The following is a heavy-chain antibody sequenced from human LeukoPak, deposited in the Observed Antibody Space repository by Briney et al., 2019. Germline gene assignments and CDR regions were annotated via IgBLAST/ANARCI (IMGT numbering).Heavy chain of an antibody. CDR1: GFTFDDYA. V-gene: IGHV3-9*01. D-gene: IGHD3-3*01. Sequence: GRSLRLSCAASGFTFDDYAMHWVRQAPGKGLEWVSGISWNSGSIGYADSVKGRFTISRDNAKNSLYLQVNSLRAEDTALYYCAKASSGYPSSANNWFDPWGQGTLVTVSS. J-gene: IGHJ5*02. CDR3: AKASSGYPSSANNWFDP. CDR2: ISWNSGSI.